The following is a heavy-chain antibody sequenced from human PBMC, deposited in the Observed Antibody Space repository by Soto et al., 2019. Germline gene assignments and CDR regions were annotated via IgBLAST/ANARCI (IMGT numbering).Heavy chain of an antibody. D-gene: IGHD2-15*01. Sequence: TLSLTCTVSGGSISSGGYYWSWIRQHPGKGLEWIGYIYYSGSTYYNQSLKSRVTISVDTSKNQISLKLSSVTAADTAVYFCARDNPYCSGGSCYPYYFDYWGQGTLVTVSS. CDR2: IYYSGST. CDR3: ARDNPYCSGGSCYPYYFDY. V-gene: IGHV4-31*03. J-gene: IGHJ4*02. CDR1: GGSISSGGYY.